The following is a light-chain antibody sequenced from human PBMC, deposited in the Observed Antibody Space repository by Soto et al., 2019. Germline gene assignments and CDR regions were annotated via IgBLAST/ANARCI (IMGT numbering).Light chain of an antibody. CDR3: QHYGTSLWT. V-gene: IGKV3-20*01. CDR2: GAS. Sequence: EIMLTQSPGTLSLSPGETTTLSCRASQSVSSSFLARYQQKPGQAPRLLIYGASIRATGIPDRLSGSGSGTDLPLTISTLEPEDFAMYLCQHYGTSLWTFGHGTKVVSK. J-gene: IGKJ1*01. CDR1: QSVSSSF.